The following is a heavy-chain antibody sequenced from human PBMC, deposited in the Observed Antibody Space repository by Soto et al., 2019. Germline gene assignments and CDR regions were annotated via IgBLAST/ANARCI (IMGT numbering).Heavy chain of an antibody. V-gene: IGHV1-3*01. D-gene: IGHD5-12*01. J-gene: IGHJ3*02. CDR2: INAGNGNT. CDR3: AREDKWLRLFDI. Sequence: ASVKVSCKASGYTFTSYAMHWVRQAPGQRLEWMGWINAGNGNTKYSQKFQGRVTITRDTSASTAYMELSSLRSEDTAVYYCAREDKWLRLFDIWGQGTMVTVSS. CDR1: GYTFTSYA.